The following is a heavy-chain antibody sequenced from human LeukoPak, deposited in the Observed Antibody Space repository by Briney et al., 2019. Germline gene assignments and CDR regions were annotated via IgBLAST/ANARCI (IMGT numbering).Heavy chain of an antibody. Sequence: SETLSLTCTVSGGSISSYYWSWIRQPPGKGLEWIGYIYYSGSTYYNPSLKSRVTISVDTSKNQFSLKLSSVTAADTAVYYCATISIAAAGTVSYYYYYMDVWGKGTTVTVSS. CDR3: ATISIAAAGTVSYYYYYMDV. V-gene: IGHV4-59*12. CDR1: GGSISSYY. J-gene: IGHJ6*03. D-gene: IGHD6-13*01. CDR2: IYYSGST.